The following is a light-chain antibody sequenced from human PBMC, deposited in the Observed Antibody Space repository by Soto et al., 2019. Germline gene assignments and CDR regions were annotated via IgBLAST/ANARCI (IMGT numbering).Light chain of an antibody. CDR1: QSINTW. CDR2: RAS. V-gene: IGKV1-5*03. J-gene: IGKJ1*01. CDR3: QQYDDYPWT. Sequence: DIQMTQSPSSLSASVGDRVTITCRASQSINTWLAWFQQKPGKAPKLLIYRASSLKGGAPSRFSGSGSGTEFTRTISSLQPDDFATYYCQQYDDYPWTFGQGTKVEI.